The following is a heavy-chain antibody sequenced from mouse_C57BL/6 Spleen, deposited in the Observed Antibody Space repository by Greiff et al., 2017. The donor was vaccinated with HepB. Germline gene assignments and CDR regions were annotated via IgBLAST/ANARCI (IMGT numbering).Heavy chain of an antibody. V-gene: IGHV14-4*01. CDR1: GFNIKDDY. J-gene: IGHJ1*03. CDR2: IDPENGDT. CDR3: RGITTVGWYFDV. D-gene: IGHD1-1*01. Sequence: EVQLQQSGAELVRPGASVKLSCTASGFNIKDDYMHWVKQRPEQGLEWIGWIDPENGDTEYASKFQGKATITADTSSNTAYLQLSSLTSEDTAVYYWRGITTVGWYFDVWGTGTTVTVSS.